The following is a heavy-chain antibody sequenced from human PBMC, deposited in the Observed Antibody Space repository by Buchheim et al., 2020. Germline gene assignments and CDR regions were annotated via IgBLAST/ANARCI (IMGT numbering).Heavy chain of an antibody. CDR3: ARDRKQYYDFWSGYYSVYYGMDV. D-gene: IGHD3-3*01. CDR2: IKQDGSEK. Sequence: EVQLLESGGGLVQPGGSLRLSCAASGFTFSSYWMSWVRQAPGKGLVWVANIKQDGSEKYYVDSVKGRFTISRDNAKNSLYLQMNSLRAEDTAVYYCARDRKQYYDFWSGYYSVYYGMDVWGQGTT. CDR1: GFTFSSYW. V-gene: IGHV3-7*01. J-gene: IGHJ6*02.